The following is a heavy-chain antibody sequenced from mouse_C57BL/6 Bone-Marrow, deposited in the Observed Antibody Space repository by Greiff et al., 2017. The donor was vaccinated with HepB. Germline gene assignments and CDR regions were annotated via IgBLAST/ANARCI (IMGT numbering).Heavy chain of an antibody. Sequence: QVQLQQSGPGLVQPSQCLSITCTASGFSLTSYGVHWVRQSPGKGLEWLGVIWSGGSTDYYAAFITRLSISKDNSKRQVFFKMHSLQADDTAIYYGASIYLDYWGQGTTLTVSA. CDR1: GFSLTSYG. CDR3: ASIYLDY. J-gene: IGHJ2*01. V-gene: IGHV2-2*01. CDR2: IWSGGST.